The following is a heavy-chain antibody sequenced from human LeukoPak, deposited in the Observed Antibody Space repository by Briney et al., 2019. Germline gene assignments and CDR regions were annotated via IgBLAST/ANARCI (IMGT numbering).Heavy chain of an antibody. CDR2: ISGSGGST. D-gene: IGHD6-19*01. CDR1: GFTFSSYA. CDR3: AKVTAVPDSFDS. V-gene: IGHV3-23*01. J-gene: IGHJ4*02. Sequence: PGGSLRLSCAASGFTFSSYAMSWVRQAPGKGLEWVSAISGSGGSTYYADSVEGRFTISRDSSKNTLYLQMNSLRAEDTAVYYCAKVTAVPDSFDSWGQGTLVTVSS.